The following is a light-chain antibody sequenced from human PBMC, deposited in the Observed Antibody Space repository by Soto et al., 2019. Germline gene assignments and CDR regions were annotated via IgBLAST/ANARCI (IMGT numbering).Light chain of an antibody. V-gene: IGKV2-24*01. Sequence: ILLTQTPLPSPVTVGEPASISCKSNQSLVHNDGNTYLSWLHRRPGQPPRVLIYKVFIRFSGVPDRFSGSGAGTDFTLEISRVQAGDVGVYYCMQAAQPFHTFGQGTNLEIK. J-gene: IGKJ2*01. CDR3: MQAAQPFHT. CDR1: QSLVHNDGNTY. CDR2: KVF.